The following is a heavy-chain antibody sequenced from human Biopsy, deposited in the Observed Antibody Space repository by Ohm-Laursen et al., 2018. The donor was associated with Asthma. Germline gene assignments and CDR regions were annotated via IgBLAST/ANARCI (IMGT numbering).Heavy chain of an antibody. V-gene: IGHV4-30-2*01. CDR2: IYHRDTT. D-gene: IGHD2-21*01. CDR3: ARGRSGDWLYYFDY. Sequence: SQTLSLTCAVSGGSINSGGYSWTWIRQPPGKGLEWIGYIYHRDTTYYNPSLKSRVTISLDGSKNQFSLKLSSVTAEDTAVYYCARGRSGDWLYYFDYWGQGALVTVSS. J-gene: IGHJ4*02. CDR1: GGSINSGGYS.